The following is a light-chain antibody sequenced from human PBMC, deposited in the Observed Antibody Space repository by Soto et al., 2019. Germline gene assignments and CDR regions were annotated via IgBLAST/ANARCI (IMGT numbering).Light chain of an antibody. CDR3: SSYAGSSNV. V-gene: IGLV1-44*01. J-gene: IGLJ1*01. Sequence: QSVLTQPPSASGTPGQRVTISCSGSDSNIGKNSVNWHQQLPQTAPKLLIYVNDQRPSGVPDRFSGSKSGTSASLAISGLQSEDEADYYCSSYAGSSNVFGTGTKVTVL. CDR1: DSNIGKNS. CDR2: VND.